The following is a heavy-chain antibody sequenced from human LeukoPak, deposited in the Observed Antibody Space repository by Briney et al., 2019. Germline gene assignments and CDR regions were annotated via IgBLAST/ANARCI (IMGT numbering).Heavy chain of an antibody. CDR2: IIPILGIA. D-gene: IGHD2-15*01. J-gene: IGHJ6*02. V-gene: IGHV1-69*02. CDR3: ARLYCSGGSCYSGPYYYGMDV. CDR1: GGTFSSYT. Sequence: EASVKVSCKASGGTFSSYTISWVRQAPGQGLEWMGRIIPILGIANYAQKFQGRVTITADKSTSTAYMELSSLRSEDTAVYYCARLYCSGGSCYSGPYYYGMDVWGQGTTVTVPS.